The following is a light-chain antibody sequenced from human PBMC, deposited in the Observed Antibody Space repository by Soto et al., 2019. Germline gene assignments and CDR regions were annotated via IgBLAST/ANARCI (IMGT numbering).Light chain of an antibody. Sequence: QSVLTQPRSVSGSPGQSVTISCTGTSSDVGGYNYVSWYQQQPGKAPKLMIYDVSKRPSGVPDRFSGSKSGNTASLTISGLPADDEADYFCCSYAGSYTYVFGTGTKLTVL. CDR2: DVS. J-gene: IGLJ1*01. CDR3: CSYAGSYTYV. V-gene: IGLV2-11*01. CDR1: SSDVGGYNY.